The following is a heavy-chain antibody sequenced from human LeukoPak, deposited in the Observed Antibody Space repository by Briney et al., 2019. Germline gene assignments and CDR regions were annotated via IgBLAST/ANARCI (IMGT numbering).Heavy chain of an antibody. CDR3: ARGLVGYCSSTSCTNWFHP. CDR1: GFTFSDYY. V-gene: IGHV3-11*04. Sequence: GGSLRLSCAASGFTFSDYYMSWIRQAPGKGLEWVSSISSSASIIYYADSVKGRFTISRDNAKNSLYLQMNSLGAEDTAVYYCARGLVGYCSSTSCTNWFHPWGQGTLVTVSS. J-gene: IGHJ5*02. D-gene: IGHD2-2*01. CDR2: ISSSASII.